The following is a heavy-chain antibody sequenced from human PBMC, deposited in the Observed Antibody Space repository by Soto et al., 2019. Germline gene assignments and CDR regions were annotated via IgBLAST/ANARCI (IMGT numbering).Heavy chain of an antibody. CDR3: SKGFFQSSWTPSFDH. CDR2: IYPGDSDT. V-gene: IGHV5-51*01. CDR1: KYSSTSFL. D-gene: IGHD1-1*01. Sequence: SVKKDCKGWKYSSTSFLCGWGRQMPGKGLEWMGIIYPGDSDTRYSPSFQGQVTISADKSISTAYLQWSSLKASDTAMYFCSKGFFQSSWTPSFDHWGHGTRVTVPT. J-gene: IGHJ4*01.